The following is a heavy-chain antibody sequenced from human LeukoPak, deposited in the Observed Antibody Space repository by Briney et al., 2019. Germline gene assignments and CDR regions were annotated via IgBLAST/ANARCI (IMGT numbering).Heavy chain of an antibody. J-gene: IGHJ3*02. V-gene: IGHV3-9*01. D-gene: IGHD3-10*01. CDR1: GFTFDDYA. Sequence: GRSLRLSCAASGFTFDDYAMYWVRQAPGKGLEWVSGISWNSGSTGYADSVKGRFTISRDNAKNSLYLQMNSLRAEDTALYYCAKDKSAMVRGVGDAFDIWGQGTMVTVSS. CDR3: AKDKSAMVRGVGDAFDI. CDR2: ISWNSGST.